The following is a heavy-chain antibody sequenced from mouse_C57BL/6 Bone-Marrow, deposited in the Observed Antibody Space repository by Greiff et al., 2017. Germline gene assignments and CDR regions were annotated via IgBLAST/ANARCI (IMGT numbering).Heavy chain of an antibody. Sequence: VQLQQSGAELVRPGASVKLSCTASGFNIKDDYMHWVKQRPEQGLEWIGWIDPETGDTAYASKFPGKATITADTPSNTAYLQLSSLTSEDTAVYYCTTWDYSNPGYFDNWGEGTTLTVSP. D-gene: IGHD2-5*01. CDR3: TTWDYSNPGYFDN. J-gene: IGHJ2*01. CDR2: IDPETGDT. CDR1: GFNIKDDY. V-gene: IGHV14-4*01.